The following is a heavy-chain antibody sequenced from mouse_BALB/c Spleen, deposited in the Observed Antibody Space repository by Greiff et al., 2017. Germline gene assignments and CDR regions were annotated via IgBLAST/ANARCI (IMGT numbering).Heavy chain of an antibody. V-gene: IGHV5-9-4*01. CDR1: GFTFSSYA. J-gene: IGHJ3*01. CDR2: ISSGGSYT. CDR3: ARGAFAY. Sequence: EVKLVESGGGLVKPGGSLKLSCAASGFTFSSYAMSWVRQSPEKRLVWVAEISSGGSYTYYPDTVTGRFTISRDNAKNTLYLEMSSLRSEDTAMYYCARGAFAYWGQGTLVTVSA.